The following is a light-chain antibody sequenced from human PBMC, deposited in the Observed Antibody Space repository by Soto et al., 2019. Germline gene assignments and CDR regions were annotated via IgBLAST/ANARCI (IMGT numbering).Light chain of an antibody. CDR2: DAS. CDR1: QSVSSY. V-gene: IGKV3-11*01. Sequence: EIVLTQSPATLSLSPGERATLSCRASQSVSSYLAWYQQKPGQAPRLLIYDASNRATGIPARFSGSGSGTDFTLTISSPEPDDFGVYYCQQRNNWPLTFGGGTQVEIK. CDR3: QQRNNWPLT. J-gene: IGKJ4*01.